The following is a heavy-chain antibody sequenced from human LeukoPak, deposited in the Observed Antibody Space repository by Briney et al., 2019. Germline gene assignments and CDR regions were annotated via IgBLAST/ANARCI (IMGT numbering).Heavy chain of an antibody. CDR3: ATNSGSPGGY. Sequence: QPGGSLRPSCAASGFTFSDYTIHWVRQAPGKGLEWVAVIWYDGSNKYYADSVKGRFTISRDNSKNTLYLQMNSLRAEDTAMYYCATNSGSPGGYWGQGTLVTVSS. CDR2: IWYDGSNK. D-gene: IGHD1-26*01. J-gene: IGHJ4*02. V-gene: IGHV3-33*01. CDR1: GFTFSDYT.